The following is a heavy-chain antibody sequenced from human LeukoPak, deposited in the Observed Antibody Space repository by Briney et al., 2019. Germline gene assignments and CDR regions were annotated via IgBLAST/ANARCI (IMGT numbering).Heavy chain of an antibody. D-gene: IGHD4-23*01. CDR2: IYYSGST. CDR3: ATYGGNGGFDY. CDR1: GGSISSYY. V-gene: IGHV4-59*01. Sequence: SETLSLTCTVSGGSISSYYWSWIRQPPGKGLEWIGYIYYSGSTNYNPSPKSRVTISVDTSKNQFSLKLSSVTAADAAVYYCATYGGNGGFDYWGQGTLVTVSS. J-gene: IGHJ4*02.